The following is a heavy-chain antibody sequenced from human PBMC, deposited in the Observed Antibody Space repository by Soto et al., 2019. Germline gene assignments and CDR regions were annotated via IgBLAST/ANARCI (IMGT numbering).Heavy chain of an antibody. D-gene: IGHD2-2*01. Sequence: QVHLVQSGADVKKPGASVKVSCKVSGYTLPELSIHWVRQTPGKGLEWMGGFDPEVDETIYPQKFQDRVTMTEDTSSDTAYMELSSLTSEDTAMYYCVTHLSDANFDHWGQGTLVTVSS. CDR3: VTHLSDANFDH. V-gene: IGHV1-24*01. CDR2: FDPEVDET. CDR1: GYTLPELS. J-gene: IGHJ4*02.